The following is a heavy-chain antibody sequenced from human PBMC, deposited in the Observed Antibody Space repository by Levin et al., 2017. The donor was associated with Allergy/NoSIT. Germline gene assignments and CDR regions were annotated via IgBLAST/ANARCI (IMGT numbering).Heavy chain of an antibody. CDR3: ARELVAISSGNYFYGMDV. J-gene: IGHJ6*02. CDR1: GYTFTGYY. V-gene: IGHV1-2*02. CDR2: INPNYGGT. Sequence: ASVKVSCKSSGYTFTGYYMHWVRQAPGQGLEWMGWINPNYGGTNYAQKFQGRVTMTRDTSISTAYMELRRLRSDDTAVYYCARELVAISSGNYFYGMDVWGQGTTVTVSS. D-gene: IGHD2-15*01.